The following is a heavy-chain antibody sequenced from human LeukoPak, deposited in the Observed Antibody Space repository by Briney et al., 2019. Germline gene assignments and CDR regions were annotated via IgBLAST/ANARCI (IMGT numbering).Heavy chain of an antibody. D-gene: IGHD6-6*01. CDR1: GYTFTSYG. CDR3: ATSRQLDPIWVDY. Sequence: EASVKVSCKASGYTFTSYGISWVRQAPGQGLEWMGWISAYNGNTNYAQKLQGSVTMTTDTSTSTAYMELRSLRSDDTAVYYCATSRQLDPIWVDYWGQGTLVTVSS. V-gene: IGHV1-18*01. J-gene: IGHJ4*02. CDR2: ISAYNGNT.